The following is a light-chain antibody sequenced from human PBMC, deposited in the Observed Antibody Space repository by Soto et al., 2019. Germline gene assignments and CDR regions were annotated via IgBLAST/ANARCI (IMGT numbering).Light chain of an antibody. CDR2: DFT. V-gene: IGLV2-11*01. CDR3: CSYAGSPYV. J-gene: IGLJ1*01. Sequence: QSALTQPRSVSGSPGQSVTISCTGTSSDVGGYDYVSWYQQHPGKAPKLMMYDFTKRPSGVPDRFSGSKSGNTASLTISGLQAEDEADYYCCSYAGSPYVFGTGTKVTVL. CDR1: SSDVGGYDY.